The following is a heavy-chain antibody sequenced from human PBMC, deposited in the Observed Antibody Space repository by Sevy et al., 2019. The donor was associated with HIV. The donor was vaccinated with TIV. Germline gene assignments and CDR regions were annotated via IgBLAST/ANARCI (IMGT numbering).Heavy chain of an antibody. CDR1: GFTFRNYA. D-gene: IGHD2-2*01. J-gene: IGHJ4*02. V-gene: IGHV3-23*01. CDR3: AKDLDIVAVAAAIRLSY. CDR2: LSGTGGST. Sequence: GGSLRLSCAASGFTFRNYAMSRVRQAPGKGLEWVSALSGTGGSTYYADSVKGRFTISRDNSKNTLYLQMNSLRVEDTALYYCAKDLDIVAVAAAIRLSYWGQGTLVTVSS.